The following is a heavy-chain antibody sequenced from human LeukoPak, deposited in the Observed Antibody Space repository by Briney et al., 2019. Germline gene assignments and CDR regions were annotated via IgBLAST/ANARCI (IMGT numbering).Heavy chain of an antibody. CDR1: GFTFSNYA. CDR3: AKGTTVIRGGWFGP. V-gene: IGHV3-23*01. Sequence: GGSLRLSCAASGFTFSNYAMSWVRQAPGKGLEWVSTISNSGGSTYCADSVKGRFTISRDNSKNTLYLQMNSLRAEDTAVYYCAKGTTVIRGGWFGPWGQGTLVTVSS. D-gene: IGHD4-17*01. J-gene: IGHJ5*02. CDR2: ISNSGGST.